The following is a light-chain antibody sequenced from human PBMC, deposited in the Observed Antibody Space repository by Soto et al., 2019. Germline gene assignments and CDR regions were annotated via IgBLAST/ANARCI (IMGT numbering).Light chain of an antibody. V-gene: IGLV2-23*01. CDR1: SSDVGSSNL. CDR2: EGS. J-gene: IGLJ1*01. CDR3: CSCSRSAIFYV. Sequence: QSVLTQPASVSASPGQSITISCTGTSSDVGSSNLVSWYQQHPGKAPKLIIYEGSRRPSGVSGRFSGSKSGNTASLSISGLQAHDAADYYYCSCSRSAIFYVFGTGTKVTVL.